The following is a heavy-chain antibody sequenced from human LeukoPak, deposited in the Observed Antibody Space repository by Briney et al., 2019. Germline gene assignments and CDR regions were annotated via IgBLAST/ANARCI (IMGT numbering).Heavy chain of an antibody. CDR1: GFTVSRNY. D-gene: IGHD3-3*01. V-gene: IGHV3-66*01. J-gene: IGHJ6*02. CDR3: ARMYYDFWSGRSPSYGMDV. CDR2: LYTDGRT. Sequence: GGSLRLSCAASGFTVSRNYMNWVRQAPGKGLEWVSTLYTDGRTFYADSVKGRFTISRDNSKNTLYLQINSLRDDDTALYHCARMYYDFWSGRSPSYGMDVWGQGTTVTVSS.